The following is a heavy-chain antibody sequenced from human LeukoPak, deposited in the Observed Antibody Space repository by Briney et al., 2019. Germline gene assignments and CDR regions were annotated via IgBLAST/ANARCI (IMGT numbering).Heavy chain of an antibody. CDR2: ISGNAGST. CDR3: AKLPMKKLDCSSTSCYSYYYFDY. D-gene: IGHD2-2*02. J-gene: IGHJ4*02. Sequence: PGGSLRLSCAASGFTLSSYAMSWVRQAPGKGLEWVSLISGNAGSTYYADSVKGRFTISRDITKNTLYLQMNSLRAEDTAVYYCAKLPMKKLDCSSTSCYSYYYFDYWGQGTLVTVSS. CDR1: GFTLSSYA. V-gene: IGHV3-23*01.